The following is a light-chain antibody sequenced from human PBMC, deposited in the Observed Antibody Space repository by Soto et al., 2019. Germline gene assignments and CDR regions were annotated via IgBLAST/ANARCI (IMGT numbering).Light chain of an antibody. J-gene: IGKJ1*01. V-gene: IGKV3-15*01. CDR2: GAS. CDR1: QSVSTN. CDR3: QQYNDWPPWT. Sequence: ETVMTQSPATLSVSPGERATLSCRASQSVSTNLAWYQQRPGQAPRLLIYGASTRATDIPARFSGSGSGSEFTLTISSLQSEDCAVYYCQQYNDWPPWTFGQGTKVEIK.